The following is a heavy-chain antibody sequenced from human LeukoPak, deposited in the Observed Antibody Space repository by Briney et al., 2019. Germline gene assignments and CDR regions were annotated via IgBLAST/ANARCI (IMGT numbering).Heavy chain of an antibody. J-gene: IGHJ4*02. Sequence: GGSLRLSCAAYGFIFSTYDMSWVRQAPGKGLEWLSGISGGGGTTYDADSVKGRFTISRDNSKHTLYLQMNSLRAEDTAVYYCAKDRGGYCSGGSCQGAFQYWGQGTLGTVSS. D-gene: IGHD2-15*01. CDR1: GFIFSTYD. CDR2: ISGGGGTT. CDR3: AKDRGGYCSGGSCQGAFQY. V-gene: IGHV3-23*01.